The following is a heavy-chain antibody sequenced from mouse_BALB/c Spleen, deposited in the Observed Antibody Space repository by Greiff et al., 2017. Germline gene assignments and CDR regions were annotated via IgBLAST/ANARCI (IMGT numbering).Heavy chain of an antibody. Sequence: QVQLQQSGAELVKPGASVKLSCKASGYTFTSYWMHWVKQRPGRGLEWIGRIDPNSGGTKYNEKFKSKATLTVDKPSSTAYMQLSSLTSEDSAVYYCTRVITTATNYFDYWGQGTTLTVSS. CDR2: IDPNSGGT. V-gene: IGHV1-62-3*01. D-gene: IGHD1-2*01. CDR1: GYTFTSYW. J-gene: IGHJ2*01. CDR3: TRVITTATNYFDY.